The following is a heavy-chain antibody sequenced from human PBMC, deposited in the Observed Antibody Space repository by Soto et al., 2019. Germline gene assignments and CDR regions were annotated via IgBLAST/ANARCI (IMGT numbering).Heavy chain of an antibody. CDR1: GFSLDDYS. D-gene: IGHD1-1*01. CDR2: IRWNSDKR. CDR3: AKGVGRTWNEMDV. J-gene: IGHJ6*02. Sequence: EVQLVESGGDLVQPGASLRLSCAGFGFSLDDYSMHWVRQAPGKGLEWVSGIRWNSDKRGFAASVRGRFTVSKDSAKNSLYLQMNSLRIEDTALYYCAKGVGRTWNEMDVWGQGTAVIVSS. V-gene: IGHV3-9*01.